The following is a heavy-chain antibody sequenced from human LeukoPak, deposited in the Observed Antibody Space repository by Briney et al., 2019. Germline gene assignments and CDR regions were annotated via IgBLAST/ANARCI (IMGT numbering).Heavy chain of an antibody. Sequence: NTSETLSLTCTVSGGSVDSSDYYWTWIRQPPGKGLEWIGYISHTGGTYYNSSLLSRVTISLDKSKNQFSLKLSSVTAAGTAVYYCARDAGHQLSRRYYYAMDVWGQGTTVTVSS. CDR3: ARDAGHQLSRRYYYAMDV. J-gene: IGHJ6*02. V-gene: IGHV4-30-2*01. CDR1: GGSVDSSDYY. CDR2: ISHTGGT. D-gene: IGHD2-2*01.